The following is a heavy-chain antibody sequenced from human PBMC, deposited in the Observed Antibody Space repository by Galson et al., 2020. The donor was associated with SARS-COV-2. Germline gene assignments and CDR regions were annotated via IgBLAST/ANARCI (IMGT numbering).Heavy chain of an antibody. D-gene: IGHD2-21*01. CDR1: GFTFNIHS. CDR2: ISTSGGLT. J-gene: IGHJ4*02. Sequence: GGSLRLSCDASGFTFNIHSMYWVRKAPGKGLEWVSSISTSGGLTFYADSVKGRFTISRDNSRNTLYLQMSSLRAEDTALYFCARKCDGDCYSYDYWGQGARVTVSS. V-gene: IGHV3-23*01. CDR3: ARKCDGDCYSYDY.